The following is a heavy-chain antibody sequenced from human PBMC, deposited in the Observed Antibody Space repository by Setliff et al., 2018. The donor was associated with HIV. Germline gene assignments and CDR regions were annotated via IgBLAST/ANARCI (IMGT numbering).Heavy chain of an antibody. D-gene: IGHD3-16*01. CDR1: GFTFSSYS. V-gene: IGHV3-21*01. J-gene: IGHJ4*02. CDR3: AREFIPTGFFDY. Sequence: GGSLRLSCAASGFTFSSYSMNWVRQAPGKGLEWVSSISSNSSYIYYADSVKGRFTIPRDNAKNSLYLEMDSLRADDTAIYYCAREFIPTGFFDYWGQGVLVTVSS. CDR2: ISSNSSYI.